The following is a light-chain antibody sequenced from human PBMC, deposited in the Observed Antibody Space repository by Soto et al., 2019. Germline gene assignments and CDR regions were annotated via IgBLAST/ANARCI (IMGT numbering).Light chain of an antibody. Sequence: EIVLTQSPATLSLSPGERVTLSCRASQSVSSYLAWYQHKPGQAPRLLIYEASNRATGIPARFSGSGSGTDFTLTISSLEPEDFAIYYCQQRSDGPSYTFGQGTKLEI. CDR2: EAS. J-gene: IGKJ2*01. V-gene: IGKV3-11*01. CDR3: QQRSDGPSYT. CDR1: QSVSSY.